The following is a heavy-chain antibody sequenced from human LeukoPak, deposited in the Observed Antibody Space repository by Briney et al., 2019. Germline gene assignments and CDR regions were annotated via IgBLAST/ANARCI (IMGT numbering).Heavy chain of an antibody. Sequence: GGSLRLSCAASGFTFTSYGISWVRQAPGQGLEWMGWISAYNGNTNYAQKLQGRVTVTTDTSTSTAYMELRSLRSDDTAVYYCARAVYYDSIGDAFDIWGQGTMVTVSS. CDR3: ARAVYYDSIGDAFDI. V-gene: IGHV1-18*01. J-gene: IGHJ3*02. D-gene: IGHD3-22*01. CDR2: ISAYNGNT. CDR1: GFTFTSYG.